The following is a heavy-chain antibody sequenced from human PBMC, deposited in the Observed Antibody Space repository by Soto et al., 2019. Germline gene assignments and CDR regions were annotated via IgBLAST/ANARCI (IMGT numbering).Heavy chain of an antibody. V-gene: IGHV4-31*03. D-gene: IGHD3-22*01. CDR1: GASIKSGNNF. J-gene: IGHJ3*01. Sequence: SETLSLTCSVSGASIKSGNNFWSWIRQRPGKGLEWIGYIYYTGSTYYNPSLKSRVTMSVDTSKNQFSLRVSSVTAADTAVYYCARGPDYYDNSGMTFHVWGQGTMVTVSS. CDR3: ARGPDYYDNSGMTFHV. CDR2: IYYTGST.